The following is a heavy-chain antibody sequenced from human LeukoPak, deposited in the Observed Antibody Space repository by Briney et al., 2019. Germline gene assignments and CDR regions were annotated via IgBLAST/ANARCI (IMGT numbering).Heavy chain of an antibody. V-gene: IGHV3-30*02. CDR3: AKDVLLTSIAAAVTDY. CDR2: IRYDGSNK. Sequence: PGGSLRLSCAASGFTFSSYGMHWVRQAPGKGLEWVAFIRYDGSNKYYADSVKGRFTISRDNSKNTLYLQMNSLRAEDTAVYYCAKDVLLTSIAAAVTDYWGQGTLVTVSS. D-gene: IGHD6-13*01. J-gene: IGHJ4*02. CDR1: GFTFSSYG.